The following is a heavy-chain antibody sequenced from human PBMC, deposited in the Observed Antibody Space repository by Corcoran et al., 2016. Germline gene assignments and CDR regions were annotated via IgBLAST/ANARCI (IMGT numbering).Heavy chain of an antibody. CDR1: GGTFSSYA. D-gene: IGHD6-13*01. J-gene: IGHJ4*02. CDR3: ARVVYSSRGPPAR. CDR2: IIPIFGTA. Sequence: QVQLVQSGAEVQKPGSSVKVSCKASGGTFSSYAISWVRQAPGQGLEWMGGIIPIFGTANYAQQFQGRVTITADESTSTAYMDLSSLRSEDTAGYYCARVVYSSRGPPARWGQGTLVTVSS. V-gene: IGHV1-69*01.